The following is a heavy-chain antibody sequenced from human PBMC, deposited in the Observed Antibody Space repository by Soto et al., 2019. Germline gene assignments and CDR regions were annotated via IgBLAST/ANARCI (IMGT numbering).Heavy chain of an antibody. Sequence: SQTLSLTCAISGDSVSSNTAAWNWIRQSPSRGLEWLGRTYYRSNWRNDYAESVKSRISINPDTSKNQVSLQVNSVTPEDTAVYFCVREGDYFDYWGQGTLVTVSS. CDR1: GDSVSSNTAA. D-gene: IGHD3-16*01. CDR2: TYYRSNWRN. CDR3: VREGDYFDY. J-gene: IGHJ4*02. V-gene: IGHV6-1*01.